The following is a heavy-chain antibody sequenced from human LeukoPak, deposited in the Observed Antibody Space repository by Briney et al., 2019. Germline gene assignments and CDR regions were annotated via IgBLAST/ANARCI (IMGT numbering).Heavy chain of an antibody. CDR3: AREVPGAMNAFDI. V-gene: IGHV3-7*01. Sequence: EGSLRLSCAASGFSFSNYWMTWVRQAPGKGLERVANIKEDGSDRYYGDSVRGRFIISRDNAKNSLYLQMDSLRAEDTALYYCAREVPGAMNAFDIWGQGTMVTVSS. D-gene: IGHD2-2*01. J-gene: IGHJ3*02. CDR2: IKEDGSDR. CDR1: GFSFSNYW.